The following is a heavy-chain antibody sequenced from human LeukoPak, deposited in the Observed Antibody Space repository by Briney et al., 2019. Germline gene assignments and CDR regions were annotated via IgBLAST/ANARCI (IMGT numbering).Heavy chain of an antibody. CDR2: IYYSGST. Sequence: SETLSLTCTVSGGSISSGDYYWSWIRQPPGKGLEWIGYIYYSGSTYYNPSLKSRVTISIDTSKNQFSLKLSSVTAADTAVYYCARGRRDAFDIWGQGTMVTVSS. CDR3: ARGRRDAFDI. V-gene: IGHV4-30-4*01. J-gene: IGHJ3*02. CDR1: GGSISSGDYY.